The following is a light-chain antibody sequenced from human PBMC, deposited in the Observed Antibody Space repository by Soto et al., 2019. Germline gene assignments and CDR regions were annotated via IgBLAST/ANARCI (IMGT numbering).Light chain of an antibody. Sequence: AIQLTQSPSSLSASVGDRVTITCRTSQGISSALAWYQQKPGKAPKLLIYDASSLESGVPSRFSGSGSGTDFTLTISSLQPEDFATYYCQQFNNYPLIFTLGPGTKVDIK. V-gene: IGKV1D-13*01. CDR2: DAS. CDR3: QQFNNYPLIFT. J-gene: IGKJ3*01. CDR1: QGISSA.